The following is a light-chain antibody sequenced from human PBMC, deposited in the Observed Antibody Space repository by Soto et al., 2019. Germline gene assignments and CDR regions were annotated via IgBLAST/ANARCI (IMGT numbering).Light chain of an antibody. CDR1: QTVGRNY. CDR2: GAS. CDR3: QQYASSPLT. Sequence: ENVLTQSPGTLSLSPGERATLSCRASQTVGRNYLAWYQQKPGQAPRLLISGASNRATGIPDRFSGSGSGTDFTLNISRLEPEDFAVYYCQQYASSPLTFGGGAKVEIK. V-gene: IGKV3-20*01. J-gene: IGKJ4*01.